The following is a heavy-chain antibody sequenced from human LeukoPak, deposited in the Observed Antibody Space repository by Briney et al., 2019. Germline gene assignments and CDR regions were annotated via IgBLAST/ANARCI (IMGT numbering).Heavy chain of an antibody. V-gene: IGHV1-46*01. Sequence: ASVKVSCKASGYTFTSYHMHWVRQAPGQGLEWMGIINPSGGTTNYAQKFRGRVTMTRDTSISTGYMELSSLRSDDTAVYYCARGIAVAPGDTFDIWGQGTMVTVSS. J-gene: IGHJ3*02. D-gene: IGHD6-19*01. CDR1: GYTFTSYH. CDR2: INPSGGTT. CDR3: ARGIAVAPGDTFDI.